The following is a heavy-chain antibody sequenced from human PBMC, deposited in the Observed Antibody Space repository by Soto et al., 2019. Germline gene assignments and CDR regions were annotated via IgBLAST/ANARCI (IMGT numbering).Heavy chain of an antibody. J-gene: IGHJ3*02. CDR1: GGSVSSSSFF. Sequence: QLQLQESGPGLVKPSETLSLTCTVSGGSVSSSSFFWGWIRQPPGRGLEWIGSIYYRGTTYYNPSLKSRVTISEDMSKNQFSLKLSSVTAADTAVYYCGRHIAGIDYGGKPDAFDIWGQGTMVTVSS. CDR2: IYYRGTT. CDR3: GRHIAGIDYGGKPDAFDI. D-gene: IGHD4-17*01. V-gene: IGHV4-39*01.